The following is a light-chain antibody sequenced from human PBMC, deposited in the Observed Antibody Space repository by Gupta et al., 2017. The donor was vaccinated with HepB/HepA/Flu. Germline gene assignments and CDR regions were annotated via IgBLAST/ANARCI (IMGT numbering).Light chain of an antibody. Sequence: HELTQPPSVSVSPGQTASITCSGDKVGDKYACWYQQKPGQSPVLVIYQDTKRPSGIPERFSSANSGNTATLTISGTQAMDEADYYCQAWDSTTAVFGGGTKLTVL. CDR1: KVGDKY. V-gene: IGLV3-1*01. CDR3: QAWDSTTAV. J-gene: IGLJ2*01. CDR2: QDT.